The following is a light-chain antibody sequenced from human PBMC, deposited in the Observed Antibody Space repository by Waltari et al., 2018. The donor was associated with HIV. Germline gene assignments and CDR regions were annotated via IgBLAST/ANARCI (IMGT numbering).Light chain of an antibody. Sequence: DIQMTQFPSSLYASVGDRVTITCRANHTIDSYLNWYQQKSGKAPKLLLFGASTLMGGVPSRFSGRGSGGLFTLVIESVQPEDFATYFCQQSYTTPYTFGLGT. CDR1: HTIDSY. CDR3: QQSYTTPYT. V-gene: IGKV1-39*01. CDR2: GAS. J-gene: IGKJ2*01.